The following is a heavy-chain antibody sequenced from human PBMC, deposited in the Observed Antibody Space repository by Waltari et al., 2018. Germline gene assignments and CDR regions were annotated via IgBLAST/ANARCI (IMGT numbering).Heavy chain of an antibody. V-gene: IGHV4-34*01. J-gene: IGHJ6*03. Sequence: QVQLQQWGSGLLKPSETLSRTCAVYGGSLSGYYWMWIRQPPGKGLEWRGEVNQSGRTNYSPSLKGRVSISIDRSTNQFSLNLKYVTAADTAAYYCARLGYSMFRGVSSDYYYYTDVWGKGATVTISS. CDR1: GGSLSGYY. CDR2: VNQSGRT. D-gene: IGHD3-10*01. CDR3: ARLGYSMFRGVSSDYYYYTDV.